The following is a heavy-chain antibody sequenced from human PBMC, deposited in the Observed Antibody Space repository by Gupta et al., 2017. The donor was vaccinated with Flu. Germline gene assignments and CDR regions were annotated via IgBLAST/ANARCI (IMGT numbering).Heavy chain of an antibody. CDR3: AREGYDLWSGYYTPDAFDI. CDR2: IYTSGST. V-gene: IGHV4-61*02. Sequence: QVQLQESGPGLVKPSQTLSLTCTVSGGSISSGSYYWSWIRQPAGKGLEWIGRIYTSGSTNYNPSLKSRVTISVDTSKNQFSLKLSSVTAADTAVYYCAREGYDLWSGYYTPDAFDIWGQGTMVTVSS. CDR1: GGSISSGSYY. J-gene: IGHJ3*02. D-gene: IGHD3-3*01.